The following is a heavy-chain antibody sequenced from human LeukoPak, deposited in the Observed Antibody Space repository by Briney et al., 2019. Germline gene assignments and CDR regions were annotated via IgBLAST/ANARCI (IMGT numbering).Heavy chain of an antibody. J-gene: IGHJ6*04. D-gene: IGHD3-3*01. V-gene: IGHV1-2*02. CDR2: INPHSGGT. Sequence: ASVKVSCKASGYTFTDYYMHWVRQAPGQGLEWMGWINPHSGGTDHAQKFQGRVTMTRDTSISTAYMELTSLRSEDTAVYFCAGIPVFGVVLHQVPVWGKGTTVTVSS. CDR1: GYTFTDYY. CDR3: AGIPVFGVVLHQVPV.